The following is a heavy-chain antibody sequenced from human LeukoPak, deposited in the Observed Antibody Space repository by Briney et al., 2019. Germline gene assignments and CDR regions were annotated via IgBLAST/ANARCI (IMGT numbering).Heavy chain of an antibody. D-gene: IGHD2-21*02. Sequence: SETLSLTCAVYGGSFSGYYWSWIRQPPGKGLEWIGEINHSGSTNYNPSLKSRVTISVDTSKNQFSLKLSPVTAADTAVYNCARGVSNIVVVTAYNLYYFDYWGQGTLVTVSS. CDR2: INHSGST. CDR3: ARGVSNIVVVTAYNLYYFDY. CDR1: GGSFSGYY. J-gene: IGHJ4*02. V-gene: IGHV4-34*01.